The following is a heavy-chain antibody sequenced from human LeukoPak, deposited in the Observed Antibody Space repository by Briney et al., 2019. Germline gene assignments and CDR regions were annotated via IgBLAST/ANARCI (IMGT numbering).Heavy chain of an antibody. Sequence: LPGRSLRLSCAASGFTFDDYAMHWVRQAPGKGLEWVSGISWNSGSIGYADSVKGRFTISRDNAKNSLYLQMNSLRAEDTALYYCAKGGIAVYYYYMDVWGKGTTVTISS. CDR1: GFTFDDYA. J-gene: IGHJ6*03. V-gene: IGHV3-9*01. CDR2: ISWNSGSI. CDR3: AKGGIAVYYYYMDV. D-gene: IGHD6-19*01.